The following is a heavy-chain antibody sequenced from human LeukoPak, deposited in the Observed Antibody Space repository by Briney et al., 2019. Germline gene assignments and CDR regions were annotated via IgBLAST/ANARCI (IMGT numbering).Heavy chain of an antibody. CDR3: ARADWTEYLQH. CDR2: ISYDGSNK. CDR1: GFTFSSYA. Sequence: PGRSLRLSCAASGFTFSSYAMHWVRQAPGKGLEWVAVISYDGSNKYYADSVKGRFTISRDNSKNTLYLQMNSLRAEDTAVYYCARADWTEYLQHWGQGTLVTVSS. V-gene: IGHV3-30-3*01. J-gene: IGHJ1*01. D-gene: IGHD1-1*01.